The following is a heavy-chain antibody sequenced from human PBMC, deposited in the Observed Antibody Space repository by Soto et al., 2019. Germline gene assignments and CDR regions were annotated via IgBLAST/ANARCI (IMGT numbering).Heavy chain of an antibody. CDR2: VYYDGRT. J-gene: IGHJ4*02. CDR3: ASTSGTYGVIAATPDYYFDH. D-gene: IGHD3-10*01. CDR1: SDSFSGFY. V-gene: IGHV4-59*01. Sequence: QVQLQESGPGLVKPSETLFLTCAVSSDSFSGFYWSWIRQPPGKRLQWIGQVYYDGRTKYNPSLKSRVTISVDSSKKHFSLRLNSVSAADTAVYYCASTSGTYGVIAATPDYYFDHWGQGTLVTVSS.